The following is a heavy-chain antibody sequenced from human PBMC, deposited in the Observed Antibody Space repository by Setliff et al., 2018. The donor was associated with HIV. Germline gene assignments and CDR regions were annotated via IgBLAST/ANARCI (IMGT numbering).Heavy chain of an antibody. J-gene: IGHJ4*02. Sequence: SETLSLTCAVYGGFFSGYYWSWIRQSPGKGLEWIGEINRSGSTNYNPSLKSRVTISIDTSKNQFSLKLSSVTAADTAVYYCARMRGRAVLSYYFDHWGQGRLVTVSS. CDR2: INRSGST. V-gene: IGHV4-34*01. D-gene: IGHD6-19*01. CDR1: GGFFSGYY. CDR3: ARMRGRAVLSYYFDH.